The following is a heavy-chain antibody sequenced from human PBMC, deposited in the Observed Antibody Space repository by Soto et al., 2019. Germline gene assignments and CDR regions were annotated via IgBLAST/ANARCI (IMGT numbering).Heavy chain of an antibody. Sequence: ASVKVSCKASGYTFTGYYMHWVRQAPGQGLEWMGWINPNSGGTNYAQKFQGRVTMTRDTSISTAYMELSRLRSDDTAVYYCAREGSSTMGYYYYGMDVRGQGTTVTVSS. J-gene: IGHJ6*02. D-gene: IGHD2-2*01. CDR3: AREGSSTMGYYYYGMDV. CDR1: GYTFTGYY. V-gene: IGHV1-2*02. CDR2: INPNSGGT.